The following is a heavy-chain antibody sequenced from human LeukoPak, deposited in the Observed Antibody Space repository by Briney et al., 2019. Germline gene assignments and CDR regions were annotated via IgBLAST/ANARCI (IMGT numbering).Heavy chain of an antibody. Sequence: VSVKVSCKVSGYTLTELSMHWVRQAPGKGLEWMGGFDPEDGETIYAQKFQGRVTMTEDTSTDTAYMELSSLRSEDTAVYYCATRGITIFGVVPTLFDYWGQGTLVTVSS. CDR3: ATRGITIFGVVPTLFDY. CDR2: FDPEDGET. V-gene: IGHV1-24*01. CDR1: GYTLTELS. J-gene: IGHJ4*02. D-gene: IGHD3-3*01.